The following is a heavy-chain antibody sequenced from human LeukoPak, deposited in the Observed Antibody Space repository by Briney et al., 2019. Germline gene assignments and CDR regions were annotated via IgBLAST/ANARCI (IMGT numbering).Heavy chain of an antibody. Sequence: GGSLRLSCAASGFTFSSYSMNWVRQAPGKGLEWVSSISSRNNYIYYADSVKGRFTISRDNAKNSLYLQMDSLRAEDTAVYYCARRMAGVTVGPYYFDYWGQGTLVTVSS. CDR1: GFTFSSYS. CDR3: ARRMAGVTVGPYYFDY. J-gene: IGHJ4*02. V-gene: IGHV3-21*01. CDR2: ISSRNNYI. D-gene: IGHD2-21*02.